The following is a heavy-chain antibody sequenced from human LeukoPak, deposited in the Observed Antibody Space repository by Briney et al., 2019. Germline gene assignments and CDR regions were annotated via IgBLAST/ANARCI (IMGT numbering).Heavy chain of an antibody. D-gene: IGHD5-12*01. J-gene: IGHJ4*02. V-gene: IGHV3-33*06. CDR1: GFTFSSYG. Sequence: PGGSLRLSCAASGFTFSSYGMHWVRQAPGKGLEWVAVIWYDGSNKYYADSVKGRFTISRDNSKNTLYLQMNSLRAEDTAVYYCAEEHSGYDLGYFDYWGQGTLVTVSS. CDR2: IWYDGSNK. CDR3: AEEHSGYDLGYFDY.